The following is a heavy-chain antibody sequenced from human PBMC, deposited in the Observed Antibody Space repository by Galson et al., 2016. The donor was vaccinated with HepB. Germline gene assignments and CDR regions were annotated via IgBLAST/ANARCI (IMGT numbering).Heavy chain of an antibody. D-gene: IGHD6-13*01. V-gene: IGHV1-18*01. CDR2: ISAYTGYT. CDR3: ATSTSSWINWFAP. Sequence: SVKVSCKASGDTFSSDPISWVRQAPGRGLEWMGWISAYTGYTNYAQELQGRVTMTTDTSTSTAYMALRSLRSDDTAVYYCATSTSSWINWFAPWGQGTLVTVSS. J-gene: IGHJ5*02. CDR1: GDTFSSDP.